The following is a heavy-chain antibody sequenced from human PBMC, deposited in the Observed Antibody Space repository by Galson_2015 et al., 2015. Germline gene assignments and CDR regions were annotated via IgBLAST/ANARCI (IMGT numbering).Heavy chain of an antibody. CDR1: GGTFSSYA. Sequence: SVKVSCKASGGTFSSYAISWVRQAPGQGLEWMGGIIPIFGTANYAQKFQGRVTITADESTSTAYMELSSLRSEDTAVYYCARVDDYGDYELDYWGQGTLVTVSS. V-gene: IGHV1-69*13. D-gene: IGHD4-17*01. CDR2: IIPIFGTA. CDR3: ARVDDYGDYELDY. J-gene: IGHJ4*02.